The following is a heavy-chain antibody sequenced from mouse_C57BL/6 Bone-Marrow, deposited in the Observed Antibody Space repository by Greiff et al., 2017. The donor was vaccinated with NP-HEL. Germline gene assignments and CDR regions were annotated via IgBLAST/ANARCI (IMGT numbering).Heavy chain of an antibody. D-gene: IGHD2-5*01. CDR2: ISNGGGST. V-gene: IGHV5-12*01. J-gene: IGHJ4*01. Sequence: EVKLVESGGGLVQPGGSLKLSCAASGFTFSDYYMYWVRQTPEKRLEWVAYISNGGGSTYYPDTVKGRFTISRDNAKNTLYLQMSRLKSEDTAMYDCARRRYSNYDAMDYWGQGTSVTVSS. CDR3: ARRRYSNYDAMDY. CDR1: GFTFSDYY.